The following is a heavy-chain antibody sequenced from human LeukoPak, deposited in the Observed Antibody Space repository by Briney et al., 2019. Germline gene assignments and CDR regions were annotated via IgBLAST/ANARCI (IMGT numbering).Heavy chain of an antibody. J-gene: IGHJ3*02. Sequence: GASVKVSCKASGYTFTSYAMNWVRQAPGQGLEWMGWINTNTGNPTYAQGFTGRFVFSLDTSVSTAYLQISSLKAEDTAVYYCARVLRSVVPAAIDGYSSSWYVFRAPLGIWGQGTMVTVSS. CDR2: INTNTGNP. CDR1: GYTFTSYA. V-gene: IGHV7-4-1*02. D-gene: IGHD6-13*01. CDR3: ARVLRSVVPAAIDGYSSSWYVFRAPLGI.